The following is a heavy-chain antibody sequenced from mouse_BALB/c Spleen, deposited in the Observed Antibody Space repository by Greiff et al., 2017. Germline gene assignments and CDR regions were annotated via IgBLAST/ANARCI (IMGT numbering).Heavy chain of an antibody. CDR2: IWAGGST. Sequence: VKLVESGPGLVAPSQSLSITCTVSGFSLTSYGVHWVRQPPGKGLEWLGVIWAGGSTNYNSALMSRLSISKDNSKSQVFLKMNSLQTDDTAMYYCAREYGKGDWYFDVWGAGTTVTVSS. D-gene: IGHD2-10*02. J-gene: IGHJ1*01. CDR3: AREYGKGDWYFDV. CDR1: GFSLTSYG. V-gene: IGHV2-9*02.